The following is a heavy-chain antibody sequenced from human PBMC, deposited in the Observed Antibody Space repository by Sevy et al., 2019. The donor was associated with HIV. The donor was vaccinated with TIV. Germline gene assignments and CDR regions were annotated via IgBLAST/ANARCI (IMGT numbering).Heavy chain of an antibody. V-gene: IGHV3-23*01. J-gene: IGHJ5*02. D-gene: IGHD4-17*01. Sequence: GGSLRLSCAASGFTFSSYAMSWVRQAPGKGLEWVSAISGSGGSTYYADSVKGRFTISRDNSKNRLYLQMNSLRAEDTAVYYCAKDHGDPRDGGFDPWGQGTLVTVSS. CDR3: AKDHGDPRDGGFDP. CDR1: GFTFSSYA. CDR2: ISGSGGST.